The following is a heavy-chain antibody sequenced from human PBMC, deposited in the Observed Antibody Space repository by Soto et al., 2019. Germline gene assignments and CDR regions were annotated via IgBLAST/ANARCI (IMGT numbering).Heavy chain of an antibody. Sequence: GASVKVSCKASGGTFGSYTISWVRQAPGQGLEWMGRIIPILGIANYAQKFQGRVTITADKSTSTAYMELSSLRSEDTAVYYCAREQQLVGFDYWGQGTLVTVSS. J-gene: IGHJ4*02. CDR3: AREQQLVGFDY. CDR2: IIPILGIA. V-gene: IGHV1-69*04. CDR1: GGTFGSYT. D-gene: IGHD6-13*01.